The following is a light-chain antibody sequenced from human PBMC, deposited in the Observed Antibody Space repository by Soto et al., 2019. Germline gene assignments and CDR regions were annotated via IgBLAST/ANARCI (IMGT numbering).Light chain of an antibody. CDR1: SSDVGSYNL. J-gene: IGLJ1*01. CDR3: CSYAGSSTYV. Sequence: QSALTQPASVSGSPGQSITISCTGTSSDVGSYNLVSWYQQHPGKAPKLMIYEGSTRPSGVSNRFSGSKSVNTASLTISGLQAEDEADYYCCSYAGSSTYVFGTGTKLTVL. CDR2: EGS. V-gene: IGLV2-23*01.